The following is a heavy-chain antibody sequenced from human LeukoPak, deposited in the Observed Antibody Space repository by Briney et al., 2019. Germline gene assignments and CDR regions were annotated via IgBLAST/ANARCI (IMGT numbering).Heavy chain of an antibody. Sequence: GGSLRLSCAASGFTVSSYGISWVRQAPGKGLEWASHINAGGSSTYYTGSVKGRFTISRDNSKNTVYLQMNSLRAEDTALYYCAKIVWNTYVYFDYWGQGTLVTVSS. D-gene: IGHD3-16*01. CDR2: INAGGSST. V-gene: IGHV3-23*01. CDR3: AKIVWNTYVYFDY. J-gene: IGHJ4*02. CDR1: GFTVSSYG.